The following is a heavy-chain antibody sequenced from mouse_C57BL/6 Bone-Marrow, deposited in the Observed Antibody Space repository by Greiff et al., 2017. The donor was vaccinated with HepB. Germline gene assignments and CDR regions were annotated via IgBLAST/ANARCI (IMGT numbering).Heavy chain of an antibody. J-gene: IGHJ4*01. CDR1: GYSFTDYN. D-gene: IGHD2-5*01. CDR2: INPNYGTT. Sequence: EVQLQESGPELVKPGASVKISCKASGYSFTDYNMNWVKQSNGKSLEWIGVINPNYGTTSYNQKFKGKATLTVDQSSSTAYMQLNSLTSEDSAVYYCARRGDYSNYYAMDYWGQGTSVTVSS. CDR3: ARRGDYSNYYAMDY. V-gene: IGHV1-39*01.